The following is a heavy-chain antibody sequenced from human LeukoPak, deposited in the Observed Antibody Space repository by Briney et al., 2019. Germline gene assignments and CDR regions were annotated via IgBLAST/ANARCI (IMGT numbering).Heavy chain of an antibody. J-gene: IGHJ4*02. Sequence: GRSLRLSCAASGFTFSTYSMHWVRQAPGKGLEWVAVISYDGSNKYYADSVKGRFTISRDNSKNTLSLQVNSLRAEDTAVYYCARDGSCGWLCIDYWGQGTLVTVSS. D-gene: IGHD6-19*01. CDR3: ARDGSCGWLCIDY. V-gene: IGHV3-30-3*01. CDR1: GFTFSTYS. CDR2: ISYDGSNK.